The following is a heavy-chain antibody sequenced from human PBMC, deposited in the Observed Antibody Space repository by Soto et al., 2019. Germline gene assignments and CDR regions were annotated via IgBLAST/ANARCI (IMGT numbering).Heavy chain of an antibody. CDR2: IKSKTDGGTT. V-gene: IGHV3-15*01. CDR3: TSSPLPYYDFWSGYSYNWFDP. Sequence: GGSLRLSCAASGFTFSNAWMSWVRQAPGKGLEWVSRIKSKTDGGTTDYAAPVKGRFTISRDDSKNTLYLQMNSLKTEDTAVYYCTSSPLPYYDFWSGYSYNWFDPWGQGTLVTVS. D-gene: IGHD3-3*01. J-gene: IGHJ5*02. CDR1: GFTFSNAW.